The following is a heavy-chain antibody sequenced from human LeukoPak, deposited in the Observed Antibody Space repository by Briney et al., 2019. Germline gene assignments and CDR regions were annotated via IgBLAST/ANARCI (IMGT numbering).Heavy chain of an antibody. CDR3: TRDRPNYYGSDGHYYRRNGDY. D-gene: IGHD3-22*01. V-gene: IGHV3-23*01. CDR2: ISSKGELT. J-gene: IGHJ4*02. Sequence: GVSLRLSCAASGFTFSIYAMSWVRQAPGKGLEWVSSISSKGELTFYADSVKGRFTISRDNSVSTLYLQMNILRADDTAIYYCTRDRPNYYGSDGHYYRRNGDYWGQGTLVTVSS. CDR1: GFTFSIYA.